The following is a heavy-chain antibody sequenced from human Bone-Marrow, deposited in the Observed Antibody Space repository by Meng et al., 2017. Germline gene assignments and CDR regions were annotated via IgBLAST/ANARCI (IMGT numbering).Heavy chain of an antibody. Sequence: ASVKVSCKASGYTFTSYDINWVRQATGQGLEWMGWMNPNSGNTGYAQKFQGRVTMTRNTSKSTAYMELSSLRSEDTAVYYCARDRDSSSWASYYYYGMDVWGQGTTVTVSS. J-gene: IGHJ6*02. CDR2: MNPNSGNT. V-gene: IGHV1-8*01. CDR3: ARDRDSSSWASYYYYGMDV. D-gene: IGHD6-13*01. CDR1: GYTFTSYD.